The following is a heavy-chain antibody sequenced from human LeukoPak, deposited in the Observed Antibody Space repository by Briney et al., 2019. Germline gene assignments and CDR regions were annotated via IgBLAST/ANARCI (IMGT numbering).Heavy chain of an antibody. CDR1: GFTFSSYS. V-gene: IGHV3-21*01. J-gene: IGHJ6*02. Sequence: GFLRLSCAASGFTFSSYSMNWVRQAPGKGLEWVSSISSSSGYIYYADSVKGRFTISRDNAKNSLYLQMNSLRAEDTAVYYCARSRNGEYYYYGMDVWGQGTTVTVSS. CDR2: ISSSSGYI. CDR3: ARSRNGEYYYYGMDV. D-gene: IGHD5-24*01.